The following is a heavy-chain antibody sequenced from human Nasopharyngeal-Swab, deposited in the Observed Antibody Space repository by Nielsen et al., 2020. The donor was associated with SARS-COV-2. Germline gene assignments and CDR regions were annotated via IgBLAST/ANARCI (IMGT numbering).Heavy chain of an antibody. CDR3: ATGGSSGWYYYYYGMDV. CDR1: GFTFDDYA. J-gene: IGHJ6*02. CDR2: ISWNSGSI. Sequence: GGSLRLSCAASGFTFDDYAMHWVRQAPGKGLEWVSGISWNSGSIGYADSVKGRFTISRDNAKNSLYLQMNSLRAEDTALYYCATGGSSGWYYYYYGMDVRGQGTTVTVSS. D-gene: IGHD6-19*01. V-gene: IGHV3-9*01.